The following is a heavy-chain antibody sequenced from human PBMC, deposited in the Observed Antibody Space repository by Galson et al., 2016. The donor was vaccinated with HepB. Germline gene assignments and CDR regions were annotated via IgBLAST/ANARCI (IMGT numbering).Heavy chain of an antibody. J-gene: IGHJ4*02. Sequence: SLRLSCAASGFAFNTYWMSWVRHAPGKGLEWVANIKQDASEKYYVDSVKGRFTISRDHAKNSLYLPMNSLTADDTAVYYCARDYRHCGADPMGAQGTLVTVSS. CDR3: ARDYRHCGADPM. CDR2: IKQDASEK. CDR1: GFAFNTYW. V-gene: IGHV3-7*01. D-gene: IGHD2-21*02.